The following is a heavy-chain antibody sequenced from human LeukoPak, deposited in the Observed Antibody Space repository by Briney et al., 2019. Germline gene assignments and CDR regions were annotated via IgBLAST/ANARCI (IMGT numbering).Heavy chain of an antibody. CDR3: ATSRDGYNYNFDY. D-gene: IGHD5-24*01. V-gene: IGHV3-30-3*01. Sequence: PGRSLRLSSAASGFTLSSYAMHWVRQAQGKGLEWVAVISYDGSNKYYADSVKGRFTISRDNSKNTLYLQMNSLRAEDTAVYYCATSRDGYNYNFDYWGQGTLVTVSS. J-gene: IGHJ4*02. CDR2: ISYDGSNK. CDR1: GFTLSSYA.